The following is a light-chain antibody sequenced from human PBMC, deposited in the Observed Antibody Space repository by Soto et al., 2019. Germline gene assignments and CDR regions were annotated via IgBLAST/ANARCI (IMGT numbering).Light chain of an antibody. CDR1: QSVSSN. CDR3: QQYNNWPRT. Sequence: EILMTQSPATLTLAPGDRSTLSCRASQSVSSNLAWYQQKPGQAPRLLIYGASSRATGIPARFSGSGSGTEFTLTISSLQSEDFAVYYCQQYNNWPRTFGQGTKVDIK. J-gene: IGKJ1*01. CDR2: GAS. V-gene: IGKV3-15*01.